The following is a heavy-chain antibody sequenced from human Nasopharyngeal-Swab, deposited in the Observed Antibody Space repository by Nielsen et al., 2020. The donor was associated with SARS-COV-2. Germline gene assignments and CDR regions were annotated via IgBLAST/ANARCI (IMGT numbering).Heavy chain of an antibody. J-gene: IGHJ6*02. CDR1: GFTFSSYA. CDR2: ISGSGGST. D-gene: IGHD2-2*01. Sequence: GGSLRLSCAASGFTFSSYAMSWVRQAPGKGLEWVSAISGSGGSTYYADSVKGRFTISRDNSKNTLYLQMNSLRAEDTAVHYCAKAIVVVPAAMGGYYYYGMDVWGQGTTVTVSS. CDR3: AKAIVVVPAAMGGYYYYGMDV. V-gene: IGHV3-23*01.